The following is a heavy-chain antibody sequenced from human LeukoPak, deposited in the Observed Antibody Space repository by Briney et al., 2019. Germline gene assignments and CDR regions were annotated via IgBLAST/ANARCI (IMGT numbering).Heavy chain of an antibody. V-gene: IGHV1-8*03. D-gene: IGHD3-3*01. CDR3: ARVLRFSNDAFDI. Sequence: ASVKVSCKSSGYTFTSYDINWVRQATGQGLEWMGWMNPNSGNTGHAQKFQGRVTITRNTSISTAYMELSSLRSEDKAVYYCARVLRFSNDAFDIWGQGTMVTVSS. CDR1: GYTFTSYD. CDR2: MNPNSGNT. J-gene: IGHJ3*02.